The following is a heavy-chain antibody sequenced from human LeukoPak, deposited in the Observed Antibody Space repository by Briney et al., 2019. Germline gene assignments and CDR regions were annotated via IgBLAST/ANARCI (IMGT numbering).Heavy chain of an antibody. V-gene: IGHV3-23*01. CDR1: GFTFSSYA. J-gene: IGHJ4*01. CDR3: AKGKGGSCYSTSYY. CDR2: ISGSGGST. Sequence: PGGSLRLSCAASGFTFSSYAMSWVRQAPGKGLEWVSAISGSGGSTYYADSVKGRFTISRDNSKNTLYLQMNSLRAEDTAVYYCAKGKGGSCYSTSYYCGHGNLVIVSS. D-gene: IGHD2-15*01.